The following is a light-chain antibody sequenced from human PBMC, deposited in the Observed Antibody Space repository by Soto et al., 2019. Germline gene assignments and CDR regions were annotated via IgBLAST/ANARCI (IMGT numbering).Light chain of an antibody. CDR1: SSNIGAGYD. CDR3: QSYDSSPSGWV. CDR2: GNS. V-gene: IGLV1-40*01. Sequence: QSVLTQPPSVSGAPGQRVTISCTGSSSNIGAGYDVHWYQQLPGTAPKLLIYGNSNRPSGVPDRFSGSKSGISASLAITGLQAEDEADYYCQSYDSSPSGWVFGGGTKVTVL. J-gene: IGLJ3*02.